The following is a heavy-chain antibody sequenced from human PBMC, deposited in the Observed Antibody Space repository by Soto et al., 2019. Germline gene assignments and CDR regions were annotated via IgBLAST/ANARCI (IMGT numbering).Heavy chain of an antibody. Sequence: QIQLVQSGSEVRMPGASVKVSCKASGYIFTTYSITWVRQAPGQGLEWMGWVSASNGKTNYAQKIQDRVTMTTDTXXXXXXXELRSLXXXXXXXXXCAREAFGVXXXXXXXWGQ. V-gene: IGHV1-18*04. D-gene: IGHD3-10*01. CDR1: GYIFTTYS. CDR2: VSASNGKT. CDR3: AREAFGVXXXXXXX. J-gene: IGHJ5*02.